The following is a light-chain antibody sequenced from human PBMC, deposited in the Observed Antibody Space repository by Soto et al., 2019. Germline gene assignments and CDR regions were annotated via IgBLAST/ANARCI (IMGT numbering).Light chain of an antibody. J-gene: IGLJ2*01. CDR2: DVS. V-gene: IGLV2-14*03. CDR3: SSYTRTSNVI. Sequence: QSVLTQPASVSGSPEQSITISCTGTSSDVGNYNYVSWYQQHPGKAPKLIIFDVSNRPSGISNRFSGSKSGNTASLTISGLQTEDEADYYCSSYTRTSNVIFGGGTKLTVL. CDR1: SSDVGNYNY.